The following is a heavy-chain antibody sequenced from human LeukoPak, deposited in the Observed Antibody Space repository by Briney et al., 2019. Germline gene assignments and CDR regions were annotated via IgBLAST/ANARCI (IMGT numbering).Heavy chain of an antibody. J-gene: IGHJ4*02. CDR3: ASLSITMIVVSPIDY. CDR1: GYSISSGYY. V-gene: IGHV4-38-2*02. Sequence: SETLSLTCTISGYSISSGYYWGWIRQPPGKGLEWIGSIYHSGNTYYNPSLKSRLTISVDTSKNQLSLKLSSVTAADTAVYYCASLSITMIVVSPIDYWGQGTLVTVSS. CDR2: IYHSGNT. D-gene: IGHD3-22*01.